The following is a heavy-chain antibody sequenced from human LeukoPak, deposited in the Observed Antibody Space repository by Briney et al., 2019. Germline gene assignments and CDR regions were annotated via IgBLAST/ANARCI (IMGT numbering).Heavy chain of an antibody. V-gene: IGHV4-34*01. D-gene: IGHD4-23*01. CDR1: GGSFSGYY. Sequence: SETLSLTCAVYGGSFSGYYWSWIRQPPGKGLEWIGSIYYSGSTYYNPSLKSRVTISVDTSKNQFSLKLSSVTAADTAVYYCVFTDVGDYGGNSLIYYFDYWGQGTLVTVSS. CDR2: IYYSGST. J-gene: IGHJ4*02. CDR3: VFTDVGDYGGNSLIYYFDY.